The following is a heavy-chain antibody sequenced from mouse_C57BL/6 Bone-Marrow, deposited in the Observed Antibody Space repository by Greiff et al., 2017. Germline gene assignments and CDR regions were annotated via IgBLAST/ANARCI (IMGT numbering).Heavy chain of an antibody. D-gene: IGHD5-1*01. CDR3: ARWGSIYGFAY. CDR2: INPYNGGT. V-gene: IGHV1-19*01. CDR1: GYTFTDYY. J-gene: IGHJ3*01. Sequence: VQLQQSGPVLVKPGASVKMSCKASGYTFTDYYMNWVKQSHGKSLEWIGVINPYNGGTSYNQKFKGKATLTVDKSSSTAYMELNSLPSEDSAVYYCARWGSIYGFAYWGQGTLVTVSA.